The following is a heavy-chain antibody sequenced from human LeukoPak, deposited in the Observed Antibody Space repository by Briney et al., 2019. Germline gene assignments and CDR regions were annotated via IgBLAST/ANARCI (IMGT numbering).Heavy chain of an antibody. J-gene: IGHJ3*02. CDR2: IYYSGST. D-gene: IGHD2-2*01. Sequence: KPSETLSLTCTVSGGSISSSSYYWGWIRQTPGKGLEWIGSIYYSGSTYYNPSLKSRVTISVDTSKNQFSLKLSSVTAADTAVYYCASPVRGYCSSTSCYPRKAFDIWGQGTMVTVSS. CDR1: GGSISSSSYY. V-gene: IGHV4-39*01. CDR3: ASPVRGYCSSTSCYPRKAFDI.